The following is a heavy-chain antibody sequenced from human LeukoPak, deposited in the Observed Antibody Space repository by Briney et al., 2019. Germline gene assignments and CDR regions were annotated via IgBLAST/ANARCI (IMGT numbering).Heavy chain of an antibody. CDR2: ISYDGSNK. V-gene: IGHV3-30-3*01. Sequence: GGSLRLSCAASGFTFSSYAMHWVRQASGKGLEWVAVISYDGSNKYYADSVKGRFTISRDNSKNTLYLQMNSLRAEDTAVYYCAQSGDGSIAVAGIDYWGQGTLVTVSS. CDR3: AQSGDGSIAVAGIDY. J-gene: IGHJ4*02. D-gene: IGHD6-19*01. CDR1: GFTFSSYA.